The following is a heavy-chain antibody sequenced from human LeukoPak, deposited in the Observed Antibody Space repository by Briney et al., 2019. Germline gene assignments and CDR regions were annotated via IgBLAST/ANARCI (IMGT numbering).Heavy chain of an antibody. V-gene: IGHV3-21*01. J-gene: IGHJ4*02. CDR1: GFTFSSYS. D-gene: IGHD2-21*02. CDR2: ISSSSSYI. Sequence: GGSLRLSCAASGFTFSSYSMNWVRQAPGNGLEWVSSISSSSSYIYYADSVKGRFTISRDNAKNSLYLQMNSLRAEDTAVYYCARMGVTNFDYWGQGTLVTVSS. CDR3: ARMGVTNFDY.